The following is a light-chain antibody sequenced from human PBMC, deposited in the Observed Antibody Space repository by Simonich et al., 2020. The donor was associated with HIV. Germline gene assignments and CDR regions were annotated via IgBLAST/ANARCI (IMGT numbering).Light chain of an antibody. CDR1: QRVSSSY. CDR3: QQYNNWPYT. Sequence: EIVMTQSPATLSVSPGERITLSCRPIQRVSSSYLAWYQHKPGQAPRLLIYGASTRANGIPARFSGSGSGTEFTLTISNMQSEHFAVYYCQQYNNWPYTFGQGTKLEIK. J-gene: IGKJ2*01. CDR2: GAS. V-gene: IGKV3-15*01.